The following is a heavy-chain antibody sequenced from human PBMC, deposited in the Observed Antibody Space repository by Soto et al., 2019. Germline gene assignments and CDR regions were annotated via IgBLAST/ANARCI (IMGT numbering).Heavy chain of an antibody. D-gene: IGHD6-19*01. CDR1: GDSISSGGYY. CDR2: IYYSGST. CDR3: ARRYTSAFDS. Sequence: SETLSLTCTVSGDSISSGGYYWNWIRQHPGKGLEWIGNIYYSGSTYYNPSLKSRVTISVDTSKNQFSLKLSSVTAADTAVYYCARRYTSAFDSWGKGPLATFSS. J-gene: IGHJ5*01. V-gene: IGHV4-31*03.